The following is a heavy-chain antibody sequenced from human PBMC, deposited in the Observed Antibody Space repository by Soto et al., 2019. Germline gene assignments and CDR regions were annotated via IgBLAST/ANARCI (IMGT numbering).Heavy chain of an antibody. CDR1: GGTPSNSA. Sequence: QVHLLLQSGAEVKKPGSSVKVSCKASGGTPSNSAISWVRQAPGHGLEWMGGIIPVFGLVKYAQNFQGRVTITADESTNTAYMELRRLRPEDTAGYYWAGGRIVVVGRRAYYGMDVWGQGTTVTVS. CDR3: AGGRIVVVGRRAYYGMDV. V-gene: IGHV1-69*01. D-gene: IGHD3-22*01. J-gene: IGHJ6*02. CDR2: IIPVFGLV.